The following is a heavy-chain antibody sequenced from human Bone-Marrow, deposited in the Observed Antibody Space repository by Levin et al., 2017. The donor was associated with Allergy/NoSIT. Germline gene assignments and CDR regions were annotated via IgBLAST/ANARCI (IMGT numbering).Heavy chain of an antibody. V-gene: IGHV3-21*01. Sequence: GGSLRLSCAASGFTFSSYSMNWLRQAPGKGLEWVSSISSSSSHIYYLDSLKGRFTISRDNAKNSLSLQMNSLRADDTAVYYCARELWSGGFDPWGQGTLVIVSS. CDR3: ARELWSGGFDP. CDR1: GFTFSSYS. CDR2: ISSSSSHI. D-gene: IGHD3-10*01. J-gene: IGHJ5*02.